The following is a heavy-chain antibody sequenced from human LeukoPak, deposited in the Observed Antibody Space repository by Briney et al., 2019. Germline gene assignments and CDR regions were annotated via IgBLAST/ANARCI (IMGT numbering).Heavy chain of an antibody. V-gene: IGHV3-23*01. CDR2: ISGSGGST. D-gene: IGHD6-13*01. J-gene: IGHJ4*02. Sequence: GGSLRLSCAASGFTFSSYAMSWVRQAPGKGLEWASAISGSGGSTYYADSVKGRFTISRDNSKNTLYLQMNSLRAEDTAVYYCAKASPPGIAAAGFDYWGQGTLVTVSS. CDR3: AKASPPGIAAAGFDY. CDR1: GFTFSSYA.